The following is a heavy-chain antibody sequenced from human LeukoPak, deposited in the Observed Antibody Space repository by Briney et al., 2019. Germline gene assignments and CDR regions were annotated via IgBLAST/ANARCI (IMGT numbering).Heavy chain of an antibody. V-gene: IGHV3-33*01. CDR3: ATVGDGIPYSSYDLRPFDY. Sequence: GGSLRLSCAASGFTFSSYGMHWVRQAPGKGLEWVAVIWYDGSNKYYADSVKGRFTISRDNSKNTLYLQMNSLRAEDTAVYYCATVGDGIPYSSYDLRPFDYWGQGTLVTVSS. CDR1: GFTFSSYG. CDR2: IWYDGSNK. J-gene: IGHJ4*02. D-gene: IGHD6-6*01.